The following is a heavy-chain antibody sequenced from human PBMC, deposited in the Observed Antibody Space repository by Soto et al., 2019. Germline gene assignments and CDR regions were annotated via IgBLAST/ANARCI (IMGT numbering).Heavy chain of an antibody. CDR1: GFTFSSYE. Sequence: PGGSLRLSCAASGFTFSSYEMNWVRQAPGKGLEWVSYISSSGSTIYYADSVKGRFTISRDNAKNSLYLQMNSLRAEDTAVYYCARGVYSSSSFYYYYGMDVWGQGTTVTVSS. J-gene: IGHJ6*02. V-gene: IGHV3-48*03. CDR2: ISSSGSTI. CDR3: ARGVYSSSSFYYYYGMDV. D-gene: IGHD6-6*01.